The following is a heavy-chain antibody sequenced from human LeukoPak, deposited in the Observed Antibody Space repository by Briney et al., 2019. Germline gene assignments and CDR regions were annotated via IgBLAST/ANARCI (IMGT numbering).Heavy chain of an antibody. J-gene: IGHJ6*04. CDR1: GFTFSSYE. Sequence: GGSLRLSCEASGFTFSSYEMNWVRQAPGKGLEWVSYISSGGSTIYYADSVKGRFTISRDNDKNSLYLQMNSPRAEDTAVYYCAELGITMIGGVWGKGTTVTISS. D-gene: IGHD3-10*02. CDR3: AELGITMIGGV. CDR2: ISSGGSTI. V-gene: IGHV3-48*03.